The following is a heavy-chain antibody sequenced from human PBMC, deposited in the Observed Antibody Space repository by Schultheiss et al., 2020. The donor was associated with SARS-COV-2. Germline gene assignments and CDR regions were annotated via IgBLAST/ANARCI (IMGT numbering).Heavy chain of an antibody. Sequence: SETLSLTCAVSGGSISSGGYSWSWIRQPPGKGLEWIGEINHSGSTNYNPSLKSRVTISVDTSKNQFSLKLSSVTAADTAVYYCARLGPGYCSSTSCSIFDYWGQGTLVTVSS. D-gene: IGHD2-2*01. CDR1: GGSISSGGYS. CDR3: ARLGPGYCSSTSCSIFDY. J-gene: IGHJ4*02. CDR2: INHSGST. V-gene: IGHV4-30-2*01.